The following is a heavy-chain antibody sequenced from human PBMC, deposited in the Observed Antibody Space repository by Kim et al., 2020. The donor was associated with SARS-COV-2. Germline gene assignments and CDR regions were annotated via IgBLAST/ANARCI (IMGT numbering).Heavy chain of an antibody. CDR2: IRSKAYGGTT. D-gene: IGHD1-1*01. J-gene: IGHJ4*02. CDR1: GFTFGDYA. V-gene: IGHV3-49*04. Sequence: GGSLRLSCTASGFTFGDYAMSWVRQAPGKGLEWVGFIRSKAYGGTTEYAASVKGRFTISRDDSKSIAYLQMNSLKTEDTAVYYCTRVGTSLPALDYWGQGTLVTVSS. CDR3: TRVGTSLPALDY.